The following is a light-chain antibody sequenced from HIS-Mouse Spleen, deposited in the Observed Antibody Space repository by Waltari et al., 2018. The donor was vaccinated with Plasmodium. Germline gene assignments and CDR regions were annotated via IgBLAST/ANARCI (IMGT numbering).Light chain of an antibody. V-gene: IGKV1-13*02. J-gene: IGKJ5*01. CDR2: DAS. Sequence: IQLTQSPSYLYASVVYIVTITCRASQGISSALAWYQQKPGKAPKLLIYDASSLESGVPSRFSGSGSGTDFTLTISSLQPEDFATYYCQQFNSYPHQDTFGQGTRLEIK. CDR1: QGISSA. CDR3: QQFNSYPHQDT.